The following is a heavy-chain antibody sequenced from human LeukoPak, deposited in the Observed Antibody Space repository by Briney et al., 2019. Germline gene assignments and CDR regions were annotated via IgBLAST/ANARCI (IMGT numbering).Heavy chain of an antibody. Sequence: PSETLSLTCTVSGGSISSSSYYWGWIRQPPGKGLEWIGSIYYSGSTYYNPSLKSRVTISVDTSKNQFSLKLSSVTAADTAVYYCARGSRGDLRRWYYFDYWGQGTLVTVSS. V-gene: IGHV4-39*01. CDR1: GGSISSSSYY. CDR3: ARGSRGDLRRWYYFDY. CDR2: IYYSGST. D-gene: IGHD4-23*01. J-gene: IGHJ4*02.